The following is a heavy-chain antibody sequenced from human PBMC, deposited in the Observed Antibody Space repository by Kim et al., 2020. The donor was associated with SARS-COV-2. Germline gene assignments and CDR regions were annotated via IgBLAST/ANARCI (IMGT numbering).Heavy chain of an antibody. Sequence: NYAQKFQGRVTMTTDTSTSTAYMELRSLRFDDTAVYYCARVESVGSGWVYWGQGTLVTVSS. V-gene: IGHV1-18*01. J-gene: IGHJ4*02. D-gene: IGHD6-19*01. CDR3: ARVESVGSGWVY.